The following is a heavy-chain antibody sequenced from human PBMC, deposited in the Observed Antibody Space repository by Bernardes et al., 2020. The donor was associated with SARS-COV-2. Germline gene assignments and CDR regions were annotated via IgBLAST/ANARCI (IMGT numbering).Heavy chain of an antibody. J-gene: IGHJ4*02. CDR2: INHTGST. CDR3: ARRDPYVNVGSYPFDY. D-gene: IGHD1-26*01. V-gene: IGHV4-34*01. CDR1: GGSFTGYF. Sequence: SETLSLTCAVSGGSFTGYFWSWIRQPPGKGLEWNGEINHTGSTNSNPTLKSRVTISIDTSKKHFSLRLSSVTAADTAVYYCARRDPYVNVGSYPFDYWGQGSLVTVSS.